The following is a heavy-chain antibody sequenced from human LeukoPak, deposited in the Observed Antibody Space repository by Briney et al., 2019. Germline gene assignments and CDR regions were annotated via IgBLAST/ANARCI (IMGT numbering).Heavy chain of an antibody. CDR2: TNPNSGNT. CDR1: GYTFTSYD. D-gene: IGHD6-13*01. Sequence: ASVKVSCKASGYTFTSYDINWVRQATGQGLEWMGWTNPNSGNTGYAQKFQGRVTMTRNTSISTAYMELSSLRSEDTAVYYCARAPMYSSSWYFRGGNWFDPWGQGTLVTVSS. V-gene: IGHV1-8*01. J-gene: IGHJ5*02. CDR3: ARAPMYSSSWYFRGGNWFDP.